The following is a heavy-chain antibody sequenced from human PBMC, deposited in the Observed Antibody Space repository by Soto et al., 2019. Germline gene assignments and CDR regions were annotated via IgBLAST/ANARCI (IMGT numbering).Heavy chain of an antibody. Sequence: GSGPTLVNPTQTLALTCTFSGFSLTTSGVGVGWIRKTPGKALEWLALIYWDDDKRYSPSLRSRLTISKDTSKNQVVLTMTNMDPVDTATYYCIQSRCGGDCLQSYASHYYYGMDVWGQGTTVTVSS. D-gene: IGHD2-21*02. CDR2: IYWDDDK. V-gene: IGHV2-5*02. CDR1: GFSLTTSGVG. J-gene: IGHJ6*02. CDR3: IQSRCGGDCLQSYASHYYYGMDV.